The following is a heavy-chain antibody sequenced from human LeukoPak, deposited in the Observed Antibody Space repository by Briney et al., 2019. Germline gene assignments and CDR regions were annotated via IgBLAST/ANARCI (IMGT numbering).Heavy chain of an antibody. D-gene: IGHD2-2*01. J-gene: IGHJ4*02. CDR3: ARETQVESTPGDY. CDR2: ISAYSGNT. Sequence: GASVKVSCTASGYTFTSWHITWVRQAPGQGLECLGRISAYSGNTNYAQKFQGRDTMTTDASKISAYMELRSVTFDDTAVYECARETQVESTPGDYWGQGTLVSVSS. V-gene: IGHV1-18*01. CDR1: GYTFTSWH.